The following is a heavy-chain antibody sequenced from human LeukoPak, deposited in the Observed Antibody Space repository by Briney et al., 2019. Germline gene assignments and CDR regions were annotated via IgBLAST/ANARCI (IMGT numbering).Heavy chain of an antibody. J-gene: IGHJ4*02. D-gene: IGHD7-27*01. CDR3: ARAGLGNSIDY. V-gene: IGHV4-34*01. CDR2: INHSGST. Sequence: SETLSLTCTVSGGSFSGYYWSWIRQPPGKGLEWIGEINHSGSTNYNPSLKSRVTISVDTSKNQFSLKLSSVTAADTAVYYCARAGLGNSIDYWGQGTLVTVSS. CDR1: GGSFSGYY.